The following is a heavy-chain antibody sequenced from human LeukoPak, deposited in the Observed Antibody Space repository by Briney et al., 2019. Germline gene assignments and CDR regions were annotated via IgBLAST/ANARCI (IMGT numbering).Heavy chain of an antibody. V-gene: IGHV3-11*01. Sequence: GGSLRLSCAASGFTFSDYYMSWIRQAPGKGLEWVSYISSSGSIMYYADSVKGRFTISRDNAKNSLYLQMNSLRAEDTAVYYCVRDYHCGGDCYSGPLDYWGQGILVTVSS. CDR3: VRDYHCGGDCYSGPLDY. CDR1: GFTFSDYY. D-gene: IGHD2-21*02. J-gene: IGHJ4*02. CDR2: ISSSGSIM.